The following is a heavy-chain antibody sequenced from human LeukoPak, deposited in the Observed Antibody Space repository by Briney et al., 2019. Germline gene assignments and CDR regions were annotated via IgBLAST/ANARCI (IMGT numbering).Heavy chain of an antibody. CDR1: GYTFTDYY. Sequence: ASVKVPCKASGYTFTDYYIHWVRQAPGQGLEWMGRINCKSGGTNYGQNFQGRVTMTRDTSISTAYMELSRLRSDDTAVYYCARGPIATEGPRRPNYFDPWGQGTLVTVSS. CDR2: INCKSGGT. V-gene: IGHV1-2*06. D-gene: IGHD4/OR15-4a*01. CDR3: ARGPIATEGPRRPNYFDP. J-gene: IGHJ5*02.